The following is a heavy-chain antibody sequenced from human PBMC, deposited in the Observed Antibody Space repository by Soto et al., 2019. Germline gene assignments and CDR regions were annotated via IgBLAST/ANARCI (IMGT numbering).Heavy chain of an antibody. CDR3: ATTPLGPRSYGMDV. CDR2: ISGSGGST. J-gene: IGHJ6*02. CDR1: GFTFSSYA. Sequence: GGSLRLSCAASGFTFSSYAISWVRQAPGKGLEWVSAISGSGGSTYYTDSVKGRFTISSDNSKNTLYLQMNSLRAEDTAVYYCATTPLGPRSYGMDVWGQGTTVTVSS. D-gene: IGHD3-3*01. V-gene: IGHV3-23*01.